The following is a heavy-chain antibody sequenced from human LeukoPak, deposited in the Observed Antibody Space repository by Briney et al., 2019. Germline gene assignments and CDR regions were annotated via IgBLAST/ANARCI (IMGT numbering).Heavy chain of an antibody. Sequence: SETLSLTCTVSGGSISSYYWSWIRQPPGKGLEWIGYIYYCGSTNYNPSLKSRVTISVDTSKNQFSLKLSSVTAADTAVYYCAINVGFGGSYRIYGMDVWGQGTTVTVSS. CDR2: IYYCGST. D-gene: IGHD3-16*02. V-gene: IGHV4-59*08. CDR3: AINVGFGGSYRIYGMDV. J-gene: IGHJ6*02. CDR1: GGSISSYY.